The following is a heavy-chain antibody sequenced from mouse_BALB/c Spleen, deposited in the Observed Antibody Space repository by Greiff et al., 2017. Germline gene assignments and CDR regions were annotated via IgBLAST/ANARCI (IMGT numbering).Heavy chain of an antibody. CDR3: ASYDDGDYYAMDY. CDR2: IWGDGST. J-gene: IGHJ4*01. CDR1: GFSLTGYG. V-gene: IGHV2-6-7*01. D-gene: IGHD2-12*01. Sequence: VQLQQSGPGLVAPSQSLSITCTVSGFSLTGYGVNWVRQPPGKGLEWLGMIWGDGSTDYNSALKSRLSISKDNSKSQVFLKMNSLQTDDTARYYCASYDDGDYYAMDYWGQGTSVTVSS.